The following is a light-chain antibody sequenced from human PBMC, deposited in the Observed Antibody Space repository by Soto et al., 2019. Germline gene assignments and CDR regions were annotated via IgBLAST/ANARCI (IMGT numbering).Light chain of an antibody. J-gene: IGKJ1*01. Sequence: DIQMTQSPSSLSASVGDRVTITCRASQSISIYLNWYQQKPGQAPKLLIYAATGLQSGVPSRLSGSGSGTDFTLTISSLQPEDFATYYCQQLNSYPRTFGQGTKVDIK. CDR3: QQLNSYPRT. CDR1: QSISIY. V-gene: IGKV1-39*01. CDR2: AAT.